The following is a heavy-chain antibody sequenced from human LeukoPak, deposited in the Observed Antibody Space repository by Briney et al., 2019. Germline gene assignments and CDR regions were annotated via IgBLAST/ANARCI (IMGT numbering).Heavy chain of an antibody. CDR3: AREGGPLTYYYDSSGYPFDY. CDR2: IYPGDSDT. CDR1: GYSLNSYW. V-gene: IGHV5-51*01. J-gene: IGHJ4*02. D-gene: IGHD3-22*01. Sequence: GESLKISRKGSGYSLNSYWIGWVPQMPGKGLEWMGIIYPGDSDTRYSPSLQSQVTISADKSISTAYLQWSSLKASDTAMYYCAREGGPLTYYYDSSGYPFDYWGQGTLVTVSS.